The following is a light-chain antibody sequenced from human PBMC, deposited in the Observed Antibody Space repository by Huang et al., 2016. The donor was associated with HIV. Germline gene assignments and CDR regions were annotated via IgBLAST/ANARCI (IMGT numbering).Light chain of an antibody. CDR1: QSVSSY. CDR2: DAS. CDR3: QQRSNWPMYT. Sequence: EIVLTQSPATLSLSPGERATLSCRASQSVSSYLAWYQQKPGQAPRLLIYDASNRATGIPARFSVSGSGTDFTLTISSLEPEDFAVYYCQQRSNWPMYTFGQGTKLEIK. J-gene: IGKJ2*01. V-gene: IGKV3-11*01.